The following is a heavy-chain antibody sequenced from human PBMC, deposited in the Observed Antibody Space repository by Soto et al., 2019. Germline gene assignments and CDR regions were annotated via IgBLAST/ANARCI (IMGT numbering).Heavy chain of an antibody. CDR3: GRGRSGQIVVFY. J-gene: IGHJ4*02. CDR1: GYTFTGHY. V-gene: IGHV1-2*02. CDR2: LGPESGAT. Sequence: QVQLVQSGAEVKKHGASVKVSCKASGYTFTGHYIHGVRQAPEQGPERMGELGPESGATRYAQKFQGRVTMTRDMSITTVYMELNNLSPDDTAVYYCGRGRSGQIVVFYWGQGTPVTVAS. D-gene: IGHD1-26*01.